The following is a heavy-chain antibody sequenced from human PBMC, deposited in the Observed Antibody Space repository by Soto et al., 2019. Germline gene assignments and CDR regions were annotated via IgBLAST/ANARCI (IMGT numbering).Heavy chain of an antibody. V-gene: IGHV3-21*04. D-gene: IGHD6-13*01. CDR1: GFTFSSYS. Sequence: PGGSLRLSCAASGFTFSSYSMNWVRQAPGKGLEWVSSISSSGSTIYYADSVKGRFTISRDNAKNSLYLQMNSLRAEDTAVYYCARDEVAAAGPDAFDIWGQGTMVTVSS. J-gene: IGHJ3*02. CDR3: ARDEVAAAGPDAFDI. CDR2: ISSSGSTI.